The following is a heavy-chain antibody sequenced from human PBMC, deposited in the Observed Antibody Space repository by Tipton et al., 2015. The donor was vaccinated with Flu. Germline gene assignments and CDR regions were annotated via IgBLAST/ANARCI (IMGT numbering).Heavy chain of an antibody. CDR2: IHYSGST. J-gene: IGHJ5*02. V-gene: IGHV4-31*03. CDR1: GGSISGVVSY. CDR3: ARNPGYCTGGTCSHNWFDP. D-gene: IGHD2-15*01. Sequence: LTCTVSGGSISGVVSYWSWIRQLPGEGPEWIGYIHYSGSTYYNPSFKSRVTMSVDTSKDQFSLNLNSVTAADTAVYYCARNPGYCTGGTCSHNWFDPWGQGTLVTVSS.